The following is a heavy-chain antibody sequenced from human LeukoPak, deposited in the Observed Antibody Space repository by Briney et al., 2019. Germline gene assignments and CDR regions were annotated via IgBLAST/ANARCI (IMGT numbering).Heavy chain of an antibody. CDR3: AKADSSGFYHSFDY. CDR2: IAADGGVK. V-gene: IGHV3-30*18. Sequence: GGSLRLSCVASGITFSSHGMDWVRQAPGKGLEWVAVIAADGGVKHYADSVKGRFTLSRDNAKNSLYLQMNSLRAEDTALYYCAKADSSGFYHSFDYWGQGTLVTVSS. CDR1: GITFSSHG. J-gene: IGHJ4*02. D-gene: IGHD3-22*01.